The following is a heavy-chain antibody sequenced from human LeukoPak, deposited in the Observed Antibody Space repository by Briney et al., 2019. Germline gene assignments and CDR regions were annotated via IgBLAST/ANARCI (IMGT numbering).Heavy chain of an antibody. V-gene: IGHV3-15*01. CDR3: TTAVPAIVGHYY. CDR2: IKSKTDGGTT. Sequence: GGSLRLSCAASGFTFSSYAMSWVRQAPGKGLEWVGRIKSKTDGGTTDYAAPVKGRFTISRDDSRNTLYLQMNSLKTEDTAVYYCTTAVPAIVGHYYWGQGTLVTVSS. J-gene: IGHJ4*02. D-gene: IGHD1-26*01. CDR1: GFTFSSYA.